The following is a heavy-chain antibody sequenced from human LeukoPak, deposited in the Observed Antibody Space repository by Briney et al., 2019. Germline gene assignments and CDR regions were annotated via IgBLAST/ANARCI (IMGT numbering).Heavy chain of an antibody. CDR1: GGSISSGSYY. D-gene: IGHD1-26*01. J-gene: IGHJ4*02. Sequence: PSQTLSLTCTVSGGSISSGSYYWRWIRQPAGKGLEWIGRIYTSGSTNYNPSLKSRVTISVDTSKNQFSLKLSSVTAADTAVYYCARGRWSGSYYLLGAYYFDYWGQGTLVTVST. CDR2: IYTSGST. V-gene: IGHV4-61*02. CDR3: ARGRWSGSYYLLGAYYFDY.